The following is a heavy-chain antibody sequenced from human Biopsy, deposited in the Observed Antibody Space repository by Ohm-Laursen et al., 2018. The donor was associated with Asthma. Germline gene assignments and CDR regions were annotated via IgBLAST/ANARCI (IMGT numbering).Heavy chain of an antibody. V-gene: IGHV3-53*01. CDR1: GFTVSRDH. Sequence: SLRLSCAASGFTVSRDHMFWVRQAPGKGLEWVSVIYSGGTSHTADSVRGRFTISRDFSKNTLHLQMHSLRVEDTAVYYCARMITIFGVVSRGMDVWGQGTTVTVSS. CDR2: IYSGGTS. D-gene: IGHD3-3*01. CDR3: ARMITIFGVVSRGMDV. J-gene: IGHJ6*02.